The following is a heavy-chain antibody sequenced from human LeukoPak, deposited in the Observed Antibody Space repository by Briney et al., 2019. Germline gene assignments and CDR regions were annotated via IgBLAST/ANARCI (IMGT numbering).Heavy chain of an antibody. CDR2: IYTSGST. CDR1: GGSISSYY. J-gene: IGHJ6*03. CDR3: ARELRVLEWFSYYYMDV. V-gene: IGHV4-4*07. Sequence: KSSETLSLTCTVSGGSISSYYWSWIRQPAGKGLEWIGRIYTSGSTNYNPSLKSRVTMSVDTSKNQFSLKLSSVTAADTAVYYCARELRVLEWFSYYYMDVWGKGTTVTVSS. D-gene: IGHD3-3*01.